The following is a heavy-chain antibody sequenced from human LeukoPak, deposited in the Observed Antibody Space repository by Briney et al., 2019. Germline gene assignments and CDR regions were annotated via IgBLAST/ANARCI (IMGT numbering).Heavy chain of an antibody. J-gene: IGHJ4*02. Sequence: GRSLRLSCSASGFTFDDYAMHWVRQAPGKGLEWVSGISCNSGSIGYEDYVKGRFTSSRDNAKNSLYLQMNSLRAEDMVLYYCAKGKGSSSSREFDYWGQGTLVTVSS. CDR3: AKGKGSSSSREFDY. CDR2: ISCNSGSI. CDR1: GFTFDDYA. V-gene: IGHV3-9*03. D-gene: IGHD6-6*01.